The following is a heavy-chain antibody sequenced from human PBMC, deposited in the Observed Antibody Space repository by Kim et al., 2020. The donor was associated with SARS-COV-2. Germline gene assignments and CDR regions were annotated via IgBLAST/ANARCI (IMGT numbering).Heavy chain of an antibody. CDR2: IRSKRYGETT. J-gene: IGHJ4*02. D-gene: IGHD3-22*01. CDR1: GLNFGDYA. V-gene: IGHV3-49*03. CDR3: TGGPYYYDSAAYYHDY. Sequence: GGSLRLSCTTSGLNFGDYAMSWFRQAPGKGLEWVAFIRSKRYGETTEYAASVKGRFTISRDDSKRIADLQMNGLKTEDTAVYYCTGGPYYYDSAAYYHDYWGQGTLVTVSS.